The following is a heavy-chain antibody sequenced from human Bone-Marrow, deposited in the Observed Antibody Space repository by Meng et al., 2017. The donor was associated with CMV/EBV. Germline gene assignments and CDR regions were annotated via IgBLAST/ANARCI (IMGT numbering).Heavy chain of an antibody. D-gene: IGHD5-12*01. V-gene: IGHV1-69*10. CDR1: GGTFSSYA. CDR2: IIPILGIA. Sequence: SVKVSCKASGGTFSSYAISWVRQAPGQGLEWMGGIIPILGIANYAQKFQGRVTITADKSTSTAYMELSSLRSEDTAVYYCARGLIGSGYGAVGYWGQGTLVTVSS. CDR3: ARGLIGSGYGAVGY. J-gene: IGHJ4*02.